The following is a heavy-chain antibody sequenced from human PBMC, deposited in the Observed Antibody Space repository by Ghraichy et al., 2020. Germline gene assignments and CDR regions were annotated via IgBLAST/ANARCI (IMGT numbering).Heavy chain of an antibody. D-gene: IGHD5-24*01. Sequence: SETLSLTCTVSGGSISTTSNYWGWIRQPPGKGLEWIGSSYFSGTTYYNPSLKSRVTVSVDTSKNQFSLRLSSVTAADTAVYYCVRQMLATIRSHFYGMDVWGQGTTVTVS. V-gene: IGHV4-39*07. J-gene: IGHJ6*02. CDR2: SYFSGTT. CDR1: GGSISTTSNY. CDR3: VRQMLATIRSHFYGMDV.